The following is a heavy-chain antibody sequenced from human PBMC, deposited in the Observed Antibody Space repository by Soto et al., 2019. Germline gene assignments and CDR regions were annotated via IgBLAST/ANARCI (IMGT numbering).Heavy chain of an antibody. CDR2: ISSRTNYM. J-gene: IGHJ6*02. Sequence: EAQLVESGGGLVKPGGSLRLSCAASGFTFSSYSMNWVRQAPGKGLEWVSSISSRTNYMYYADSVKGRFTISRDDAKNSLYLQMNSLRAEDTAVYYCARMGSVTTFSWSDYYYGMDVWGQGTTVTVSS. V-gene: IGHV3-21*01. D-gene: IGHD4-17*01. CDR3: ARMGSVTTFSWSDYYYGMDV. CDR1: GFTFSSYS.